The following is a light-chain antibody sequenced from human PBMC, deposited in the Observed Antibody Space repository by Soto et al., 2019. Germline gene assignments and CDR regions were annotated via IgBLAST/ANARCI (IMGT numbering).Light chain of an antibody. V-gene: IGKV3-20*01. CDR1: QSISSSD. Sequence: IVLTQSPGTLSLSPWERATLSCRASQSISSSDLAWYQHRPGQAPRLLIYAASSRATGIPVRFSGSGSGTDFTLTISRLEPEDFAVYYCQQYGSSPPITFGQGTRLEIK. CDR2: AAS. CDR3: QQYGSSPPIT. J-gene: IGKJ5*01.